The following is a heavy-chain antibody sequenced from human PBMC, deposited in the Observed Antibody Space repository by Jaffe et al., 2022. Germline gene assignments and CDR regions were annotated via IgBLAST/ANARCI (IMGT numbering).Heavy chain of an antibody. CDR1: GFTFSGSA. D-gene: IGHD4-4*01. CDR3: TRSTYSNYPGPGEAFDI. V-gene: IGHV3-73*02. Sequence: EVQLVESGGGLVQPGGSLKLSCAASGFTFSGSAMHWVRQASGKGLEWVGRIRSKANSYATAYAASVKGRFTISRDDSKNTAYLQMNSLKTEDTAVYYCTRSTYSNYPGPGEAFDIWGQGTMVTVSS. J-gene: IGHJ3*02. CDR2: IRSKANSYAT.